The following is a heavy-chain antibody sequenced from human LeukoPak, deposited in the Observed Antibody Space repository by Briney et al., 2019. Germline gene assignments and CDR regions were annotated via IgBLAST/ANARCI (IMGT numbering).Heavy chain of an antibody. D-gene: IGHD1-26*01. V-gene: IGHV4-59*01. J-gene: IGHJ4*02. CDR1: GGSISNYY. Sequence: SETLSLTCTVSGGSISNYYWSWIRQPPGKGLEWIGYIYYSGSTNYNPSLKSRVTISVDTSKNQFSLKLSSVTAADTAVYYCASASWELLPFDYWGQGTLVTVSS. CDR3: ASASWELLPFDY. CDR2: IYYSGST.